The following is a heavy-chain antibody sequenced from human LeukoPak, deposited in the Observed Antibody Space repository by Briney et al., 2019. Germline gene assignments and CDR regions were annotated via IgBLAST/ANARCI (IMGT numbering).Heavy chain of an antibody. Sequence: ASVKVSFKVSGYTLTELSMHWVRQAPGKGLEWMGGFDPEDGETIYAQKFQGRVTMTEDTSTDTAYMELSSLRSEDTAVYYCATDRVSSSWFNWFDPWGQGTLVTVSS. CDR2: FDPEDGET. J-gene: IGHJ5*02. CDR1: GYTLTELS. D-gene: IGHD6-13*01. CDR3: ATDRVSSSWFNWFDP. V-gene: IGHV1-24*01.